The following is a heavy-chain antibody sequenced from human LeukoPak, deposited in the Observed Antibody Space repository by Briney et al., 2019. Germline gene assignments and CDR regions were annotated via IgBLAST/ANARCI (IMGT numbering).Heavy chain of an antibody. CDR1: GFTFSSYS. CDR3: ARPHNYYDSSGPPYYYFDY. J-gene: IGHJ4*02. D-gene: IGHD3-22*01. V-gene: IGHV3-21*04. CDR2: ISSSSSYI. Sequence: PGGSLRLSCAASGFTFSSYSMNWVRQAPGKGLEWVSSISSSSSYIYYADSVKGRFTISRDNAKNSLYLQMNSLRAEDTALYYCARPHNYYDSSGPPYYYFDYWGQGTLVTVSS.